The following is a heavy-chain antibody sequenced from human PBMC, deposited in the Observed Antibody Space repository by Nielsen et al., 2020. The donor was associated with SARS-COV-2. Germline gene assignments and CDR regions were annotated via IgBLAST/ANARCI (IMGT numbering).Heavy chain of an antibody. Sequence: VRQAPGKGLEWIGEIYHSGSTNYNPSLKSRVTISVDKSKNQFSLKLSSVTAADTAVYYCAREGYCSSTSCYNYYYGMDVWGQGTTVTVSS. J-gene: IGHJ6*02. CDR3: AREGYCSSTSCYNYYYGMDV. V-gene: IGHV4-4*02. CDR2: IYHSGST. D-gene: IGHD2-2*02.